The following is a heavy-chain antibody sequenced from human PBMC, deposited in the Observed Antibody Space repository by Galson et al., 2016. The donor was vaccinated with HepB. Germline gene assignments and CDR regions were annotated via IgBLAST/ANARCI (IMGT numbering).Heavy chain of an antibody. CDR3: ARDYSRSGPMYSYYYMDV. Sequence: SLRLSCAASGFTFSRYAMTWVRQAPGKGLEWVSGPSGSGAHTYYADSVKGRFTISRDNSKNTLYLQMNSLRVEDTAVYYCARDYSRSGPMYSYYYMDVWGKGTTVTVSS. D-gene: IGHD6-13*01. V-gene: IGHV3-23*01. CDR1: GFTFSRYA. J-gene: IGHJ6*03. CDR2: PSGSGAHT.